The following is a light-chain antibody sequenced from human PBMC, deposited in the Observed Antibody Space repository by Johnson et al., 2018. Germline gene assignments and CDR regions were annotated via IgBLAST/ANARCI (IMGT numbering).Light chain of an antibody. Sequence: QSVLTQPPSVSAAPGQKVTISCSGSSSNIGNNYVSWYQQLPGTAPKLLIYENNKRPSGIPDRFSGSKSGTSATLGITGLQTGAEADYYCGTWDTSLRAGNVFGTGTKVTVL. V-gene: IGLV1-51*02. CDR2: ENN. J-gene: IGLJ1*01. CDR1: SSNIGNNY. CDR3: GTWDTSLRAGNV.